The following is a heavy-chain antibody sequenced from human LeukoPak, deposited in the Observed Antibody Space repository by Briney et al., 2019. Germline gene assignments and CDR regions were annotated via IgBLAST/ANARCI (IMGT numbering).Heavy chain of an antibody. CDR2: IYPGDSDT. CDR3: ARVPTIQDFDY. V-gene: IGHV5-51*01. D-gene: IGHD2-2*02. J-gene: IGHJ4*02. Sequence: GESLKISCKGSGYSFTSYWSGWVRPMPGKGLEWMGIIYPGDSDTRYSPSFQGQVTISADKSISTAYLQWSSLKASDTAIYYCARVPTIQDFDYWGQGTLVTVSS. CDR1: GYSFTSYW.